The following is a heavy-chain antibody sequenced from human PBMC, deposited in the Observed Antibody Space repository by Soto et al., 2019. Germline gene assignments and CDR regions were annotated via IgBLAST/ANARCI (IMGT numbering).Heavy chain of an antibody. V-gene: IGHV3-23*01. CDR2: ISGSGIST. CDR3: AKEDASGTYFPLAS. Sequence: EVQLLESGGGLVQPGGSLRLSCAASGFAFTSFSMNWIRQAPGKGLEWVSSISGSGISTYYADSVKGRFTISRDNARSTVSLEMNSLRAEDTTIYYCAKEDASGTYFPLASWGQGTLVTVSS. D-gene: IGHD3-10*01. J-gene: IGHJ5*02. CDR1: GFAFTSFS.